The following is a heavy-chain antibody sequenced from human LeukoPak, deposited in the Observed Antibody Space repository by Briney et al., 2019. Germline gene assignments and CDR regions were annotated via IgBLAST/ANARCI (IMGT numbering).Heavy chain of an antibody. V-gene: IGHV1-46*01. D-gene: IGHD3-3*01. CDR3: SRDLDDFWSGYPDY. J-gene: IGHJ4*02. Sequence: ASVKVSCKASGYTFTSYYMHSVRQAPGHGLEWMGIINSYGGSTSYSQKLQGRITMTRDPYTSPGYMELSSLRSEDTDVYYCSRDLDDFWSGYPDYWGQGTLVTVSS. CDR2: INSYGGST. CDR1: GYTFTSYY.